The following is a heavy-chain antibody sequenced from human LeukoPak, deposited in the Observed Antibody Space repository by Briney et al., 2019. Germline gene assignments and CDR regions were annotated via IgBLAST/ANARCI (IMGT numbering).Heavy chain of an antibody. CDR1: GYTFTGYY. Sequence: ASVKVSCKASGYTFTGYYMHWVRQAPGQGLEWMGWINPNSGGTNYAQKFQGRVTMTRDTSISTAYMELSRLRSDDTAVYYCARDVPLRFLEGGDAFDIWGQGTMVTVSS. J-gene: IGHJ3*02. D-gene: IGHD3-3*01. CDR2: INPNSGGT. CDR3: ARDVPLRFLEGGDAFDI. V-gene: IGHV1-2*02.